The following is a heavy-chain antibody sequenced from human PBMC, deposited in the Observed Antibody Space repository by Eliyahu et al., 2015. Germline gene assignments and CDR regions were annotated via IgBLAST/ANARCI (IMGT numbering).Heavy chain of an antibody. V-gene: IGHV4-4*02. J-gene: IGHJ6*02. CDR3: ARDSSGWNYYYGMDV. Sequence: QVQLQESGPGLVKPSGTLSLTCAVXXCXXSXSNWWSWXRQPPGKGLEWIGEIYHSGSTXYNPSLKSRVTISVDKSKNPFSLKLSSVTAADTAVYYCARDSSGWNYYYGMDVWGQGTTVTVSS. CDR1: XCXXSXSNW. CDR2: IYHSGST. D-gene: IGHD6-19*01.